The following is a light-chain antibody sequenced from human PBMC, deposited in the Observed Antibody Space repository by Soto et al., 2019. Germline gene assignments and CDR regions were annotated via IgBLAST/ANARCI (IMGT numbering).Light chain of an antibody. CDR2: KAS. J-gene: IGKJ1*01. V-gene: IGKV1-5*03. CDR1: QSISSW. CDR3: QQYNSYST. Sequence: DIQMTQSPSTLSASVGDRVTITCRASQSISSWLAWYQQKPGKAPKLLIYKASILESGVPSRFSGSGSGTDFTLTISSLQPDDFATYDCQQYNSYSTFGQGTKVEIK.